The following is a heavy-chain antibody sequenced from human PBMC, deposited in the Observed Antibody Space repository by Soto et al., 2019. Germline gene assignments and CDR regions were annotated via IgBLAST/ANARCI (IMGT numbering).Heavy chain of an antibody. CDR2: INHSGST. CDR3: ARGGKAGRVGAREDYYYYGMDV. Sequence: SETLSLTCAVYGGSFSGYYWSWIRQPPGKGLEWIGEINHSGSTNYNPSLKSRVTISVDTSKNQFSLKLSSVTAADTAVYYCARGGKAGRVGAREDYYYYGMDVRGKGTTVTVSS. J-gene: IGHJ6*04. V-gene: IGHV4-34*01. CDR1: GGSFSGYY. D-gene: IGHD1-26*01.